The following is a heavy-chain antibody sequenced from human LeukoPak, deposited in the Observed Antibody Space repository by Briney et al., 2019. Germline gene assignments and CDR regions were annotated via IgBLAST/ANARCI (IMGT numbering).Heavy chain of an antibody. Sequence: GGSLRLSCAASGFTFDSYAMSWVRQAPGKGLEWVSAISGSGGSTYYADSVKGRFTISRDNSKNTLYLQMSTLTAEDTAVYYCARGRSTGYSHYDGMDVWGQGTTVTVSS. V-gene: IGHV3-23*01. J-gene: IGHJ6*02. CDR3: ARGRSTGYSHYDGMDV. D-gene: IGHD3-9*01. CDR2: ISGSGGST. CDR1: GFTFDSYA.